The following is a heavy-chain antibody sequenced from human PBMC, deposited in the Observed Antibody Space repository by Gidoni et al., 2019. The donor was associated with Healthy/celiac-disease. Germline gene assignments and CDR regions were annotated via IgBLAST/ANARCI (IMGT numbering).Heavy chain of an antibody. V-gene: IGHV3-13*01. CDR3: AKGDVLHGSGSIGYYYYGMDV. J-gene: IGHJ6*02. CDR1: GFTFSSYD. CDR2: IGTAGDT. Sequence: EVQLVESGGGLVQPGGSLRLSCAASGFTFSSYDMHWVRQATGKGLEWVSAIGTAGDTYYPGSVKGRFTISRENAKNSLYLQMNSLRAGDTAVYYCAKGDVLHGSGSIGYYYYGMDVWGQGTTVTVSS. D-gene: IGHD3-10*01.